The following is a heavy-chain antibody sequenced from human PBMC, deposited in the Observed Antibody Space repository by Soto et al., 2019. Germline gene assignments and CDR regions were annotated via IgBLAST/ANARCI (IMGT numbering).Heavy chain of an antibody. V-gene: IGHV4-39*01. CDR1: GGSLSTSSYS. Sequence: LCLTCTVEGGSLSTSSYSWGWIRQPPGKGLEWIGSIYYSGSTCYNPSLKSRVTISVDTSKNQFSLKLSSVAAADTAVYYCARQRVAGRYFDYWGQGTLVIV. CDR3: ARQRVAGRYFDY. J-gene: IGHJ4*02. CDR2: IYYSGST. D-gene: IGHD6-19*01.